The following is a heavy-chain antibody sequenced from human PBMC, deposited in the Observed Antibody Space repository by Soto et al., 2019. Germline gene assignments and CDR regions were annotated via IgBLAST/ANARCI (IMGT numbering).Heavy chain of an antibody. V-gene: IGHV1-69*01. D-gene: IGHD6-25*01. CDR3: ARDRRRLTQPLYFDY. CDR1: GGSFNRHT. CDR2: IIPIFGTA. Sequence: QVQLVQSGAEVRKPGSSVRVSCKASGGSFNRHTISWVRQAPGQGLEWMGGIIPIFGTANHAQKFQGRVTIIADESTSTVYMELSSLRSDDTAIYYCARDRRRLTQPLYFDYWGQGTLVTVSS. J-gene: IGHJ4*02.